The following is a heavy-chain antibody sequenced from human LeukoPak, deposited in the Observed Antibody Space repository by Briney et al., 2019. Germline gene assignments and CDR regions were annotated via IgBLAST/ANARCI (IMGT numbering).Heavy chain of an antibody. J-gene: IGHJ4*02. CDR3: AKESSRAVAGDFDY. D-gene: IGHD6-19*01. CDR1: GFTFSSYG. Sequence: GRSLRLSCAASGFTFSSYGMHWVRQAPGKGLEWVAVISYDGSNKYYADSVKGRFTISRDNSKNTLYLQMNSLRAEDTSVYYCAKESSRAVAGDFDYWGQGTLVTVSS. V-gene: IGHV3-30*18. CDR2: ISYDGSNK.